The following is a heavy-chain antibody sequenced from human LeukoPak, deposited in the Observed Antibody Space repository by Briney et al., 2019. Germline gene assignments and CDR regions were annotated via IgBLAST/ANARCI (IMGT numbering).Heavy chain of an antibody. CDR3: ARDTYYDFWSGYYYAGDYYYYYYMDV. Sequence: GGSLRLSCAASGFTCSSYSMNWVRQAPGKGWECVSYISSSRSTIYYADSVRGRFTISRDNAKNSLYLQMNSLRAEETAVYYCARDTYYDFWSGYYYAGDYYYYYYMDVWGKGTTVTVSS. CDR1: GFTCSSYS. J-gene: IGHJ6*03. CDR2: ISSSRSTI. V-gene: IGHV3-48*01. D-gene: IGHD3-3*01.